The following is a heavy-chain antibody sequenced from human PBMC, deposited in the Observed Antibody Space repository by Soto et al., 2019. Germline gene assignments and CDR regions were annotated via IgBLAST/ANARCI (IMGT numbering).Heavy chain of an antibody. CDR3: ARDYDFWSGYENRRYYYYGMDV. D-gene: IGHD3-3*01. CDR2: INPSGGST. J-gene: IGHJ6*02. V-gene: IGHV1-46*01. CDR1: GYTFTSYY. Sequence: ASVKVSCKASGYTFTSYYMHWVRQAPGQGLEWMGIINPSGGSTSYAQKFQGRVTTTRDTSTSTVYMELSSLRSEDTAVYYCARDYDFWSGYENRRYYYYGMDVWGQGTTVTVSS.